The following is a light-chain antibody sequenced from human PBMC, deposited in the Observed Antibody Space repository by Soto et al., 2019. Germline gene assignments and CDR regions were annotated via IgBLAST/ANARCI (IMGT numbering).Light chain of an antibody. CDR1: SSGVGVSNY. Sequence: QSALTQPRSVSGSPGQSVTISCTGASSGVGVSNYVSWYRQHPGKAPKLLIFDVNQRPSGVPDRFSGSKSGNAASLTISGLQADDEADYYCCSFAGSYTSYVFGTRTKVTVL. CDR2: DVN. V-gene: IGLV2-11*01. CDR3: CSFAGSYTSYV. J-gene: IGLJ1*01.